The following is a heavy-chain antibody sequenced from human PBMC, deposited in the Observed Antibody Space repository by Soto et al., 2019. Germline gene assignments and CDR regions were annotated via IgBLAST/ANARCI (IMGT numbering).Heavy chain of an antibody. CDR1: GFTFSSYC. CDR2: ISYDGSNK. J-gene: IGHJ3*02. Sequence: SLRLTCAASGFTFSSYCMPWVRQSPGKGLEWVAVISYDGSNKYYADSVKGRFTISRDNSKNTLYLQMNSLRAEDTAVYYCAKGRYSSSWVLADIWGQGTMVT. V-gene: IGHV3-30*18. CDR3: AKGRYSSSWVLADI. D-gene: IGHD6-13*01.